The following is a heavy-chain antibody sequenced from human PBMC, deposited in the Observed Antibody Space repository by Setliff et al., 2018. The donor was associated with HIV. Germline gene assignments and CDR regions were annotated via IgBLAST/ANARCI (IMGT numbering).Heavy chain of an antibody. CDR2: ISSSSSTI. V-gene: IGHV3-48*04. D-gene: IGHD5-18*01. CDR3: ARGRGYSYGYNAFDI. CDR1: GFTLSSHS. Sequence: SGGSLRLSCAASGFTLSSHSMSWVRQAPGKGLEWISYISSSSSTIYYADSVKGRFTISRDNAKNSLYLQMTSLRADDTAVYYCARGRGYSYGYNAFDIWGLGTMVTVSS. J-gene: IGHJ3*02.